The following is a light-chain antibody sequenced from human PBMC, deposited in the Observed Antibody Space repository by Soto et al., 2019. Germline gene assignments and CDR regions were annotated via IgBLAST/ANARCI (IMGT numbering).Light chain of an antibody. CDR1: SSDVGGYNY. Sequence: QSALTQPASVSGSPGQSITISCTGTSSDVGGYNYVSWYQQHPVKAPKLMIYDVTNRPSGVSDRFPGSKSGNTASLTISGLQAEDEADYYCSSYTSSSTPYVFGTGTKVT. CDR3: SSYTSSSTPYV. V-gene: IGLV2-14*01. CDR2: DVT. J-gene: IGLJ1*01.